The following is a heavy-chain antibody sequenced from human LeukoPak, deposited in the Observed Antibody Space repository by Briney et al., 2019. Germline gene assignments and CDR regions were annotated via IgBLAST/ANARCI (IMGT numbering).Heavy chain of an antibody. J-gene: IGHJ2*01. CDR3: ARVTSDSSGYYDLNWYILL. CDR1: GGSISSYY. Sequence: SETLSLTCTDSGGSISSYYWSWMRQPPGKGLEWIGYIYYSGSTNYNPSLKSRVTISVDTSKNQFSLKLSSVTPSDTAVYYCARVTSDSSGYYDLNWYILLCGRGTLVTVSS. V-gene: IGHV4-59*01. CDR2: IYYSGST. D-gene: IGHD3-22*01.